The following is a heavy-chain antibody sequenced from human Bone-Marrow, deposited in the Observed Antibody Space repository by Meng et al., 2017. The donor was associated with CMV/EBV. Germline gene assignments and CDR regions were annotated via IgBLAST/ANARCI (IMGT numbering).Heavy chain of an antibody. D-gene: IGHD1-7*01. J-gene: IGHJ4*02. CDR1: GGTFSSYA. V-gene: IGHV1-46*01. CDR3: ATRGNWNYTYYFDY. CDR2: INPSGGST. Sequence: ASVKVSCKASGGTFSSYAISWVRQAPGQGLEWMGIINPSGGSTSYAQKFQGRVTMTRDTSTSTVYMELSSLRSEDTAVYYCATRGNWNYTYYFDYWGQGTLVTVSS.